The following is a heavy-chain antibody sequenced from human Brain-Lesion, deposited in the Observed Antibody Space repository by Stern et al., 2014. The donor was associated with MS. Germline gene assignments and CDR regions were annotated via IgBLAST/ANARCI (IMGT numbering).Heavy chain of an antibody. CDR2: IFNSGST. V-gene: IGHV4-61*02. CDR3: ARGRVVPGFQYYATDV. Sequence: VQLVQSGPGLVKPSQTLSLSCTVSGGSISSGGYYWSWIRQPAGKGLEWIGRIFNSGSTSYNPSLKSRVTISIDTSKNQFSLRLNSMTAADTAVYYCARGRVVPGFQYYATDVWGRGTTVIVSS. J-gene: IGHJ6*02. D-gene: IGHD2-2*01. CDR1: GGSISSGGYY.